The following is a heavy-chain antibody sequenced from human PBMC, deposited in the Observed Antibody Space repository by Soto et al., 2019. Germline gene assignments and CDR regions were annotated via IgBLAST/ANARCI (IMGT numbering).Heavy chain of an antibody. Sequence: QVQLQESGPGLVKPSETLSLTCTVSGGSISSYYWSWIRQPPGKGLEWIGYIYYSGSTNYNPSLKSRVTISVDTSKNQFSLKLSSVTAADTAVYYCARLDGSGSYYYAFDIWGQGTMVTVSS. D-gene: IGHD3-10*01. CDR3: ARLDGSGSYYYAFDI. J-gene: IGHJ3*02. CDR2: IYYSGST. CDR1: GGSISSYY. V-gene: IGHV4-59*08.